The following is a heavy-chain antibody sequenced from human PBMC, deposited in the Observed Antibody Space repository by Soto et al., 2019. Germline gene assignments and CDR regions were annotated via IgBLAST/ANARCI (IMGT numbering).Heavy chain of an antibody. CDR2: INHSGST. CDR3: ARVTGRYYYGMDV. Sequence: QVQLQQWGAGLLKPSETLSLTCAVYGGSFSGYYWSWIRQPPGKGLEWIGEINHSGSTNYNPSLKSRVNXSXDXXKNQFSLKLSSVTAADTAVYYCARVTGRYYYGMDVWGQGTTVTVSS. J-gene: IGHJ6*02. V-gene: IGHV4-34*01. CDR1: GGSFSGYY.